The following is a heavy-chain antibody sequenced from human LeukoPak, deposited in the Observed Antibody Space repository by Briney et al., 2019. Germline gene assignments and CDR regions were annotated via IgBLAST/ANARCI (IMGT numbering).Heavy chain of an antibody. CDR1: GLPFTTYN. J-gene: IGHJ4*02. CDR3: VPGYWDANTCTHYCIY. D-gene: IGHD1-26*01. CDR2: ISHSGNTI. V-gene: IGHV3-48*01. Sequence: GGSLRLSCVASGLPFTTYNMNWVRHATGKGLEWVSYISHSGNTIFYIDSVRGRFFIYRHNAKNSLYLQMNSLRAEDTAVYYCVPGYWDANTCTHYCIYGGERTLVTVPT.